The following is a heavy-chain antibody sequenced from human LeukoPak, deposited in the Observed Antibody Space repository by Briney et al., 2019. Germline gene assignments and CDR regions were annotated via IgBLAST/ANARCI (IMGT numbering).Heavy chain of an antibody. Sequence: SQTLSLTCTVSGGSISSGNHYWSWIRQHPGKGLEWIGYIYYSGSTYYNPSLKSRVTISVDTSKNQFSLKLSSATAADTAVYYCARREIVAATPGNFDSWGQGTLVTVSS. CDR2: IYYSGST. CDR3: ARREIVAATPGNFDS. J-gene: IGHJ4*02. CDR1: GGSISSGNHY. V-gene: IGHV4-31*03. D-gene: IGHD1-26*01.